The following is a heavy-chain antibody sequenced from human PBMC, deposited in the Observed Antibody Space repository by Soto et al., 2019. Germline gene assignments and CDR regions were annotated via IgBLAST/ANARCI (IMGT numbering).Heavy chain of an antibody. Sequence: SETLSLTCTVSSGSISSSSSYWGWIRQPPGKGLEWIGKIYHSGSTNYNPSLKSRVTISVDTSKNQFSLKLSSVTAADTAVYYCARADIVATTDAFDIWGQGTMVTVSS. CDR1: SGSISSSSSY. CDR2: IYHSGST. V-gene: IGHV4-39*07. J-gene: IGHJ3*02. D-gene: IGHD2-15*01. CDR3: ARADIVATTDAFDI.